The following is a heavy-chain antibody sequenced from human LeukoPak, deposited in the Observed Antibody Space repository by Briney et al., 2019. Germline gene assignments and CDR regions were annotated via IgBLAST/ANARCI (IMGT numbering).Heavy chain of an antibody. V-gene: IGHV1-18*01. CDR1: GYTFTSYG. Sequence: ASVKVSCKASGYTFTSYGISWVRQAPGQGLEWMGWISAYNGNTNYAQKLQGRVTMTTDTSTSTAYMELRSLRSDDTAVYYCARDGRRLGELSPDFYYFDYWGQGTLVTVSS. CDR3: ARDGRRLGELSPDFYYFDY. J-gene: IGHJ4*02. CDR2: ISAYNGNT. D-gene: IGHD3-16*02.